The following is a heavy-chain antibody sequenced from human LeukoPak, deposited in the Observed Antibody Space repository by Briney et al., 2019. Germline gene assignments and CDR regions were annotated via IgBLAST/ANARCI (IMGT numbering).Heavy chain of an antibody. J-gene: IGHJ4*02. Sequence: SVKVSCKASGGTFSSYAISWVRQAPGQGLEWMGRIIPIFGTANYAQKFRGRVTITTDESTSTAYMELSSLRSEDTAVYYCAGAIAPHSGSYLFYWGQGTLVTVSS. CDR2: IIPIFGTA. CDR1: GGTFSSYA. D-gene: IGHD1-26*01. V-gene: IGHV1-69*05. CDR3: AGAIAPHSGSYLFY.